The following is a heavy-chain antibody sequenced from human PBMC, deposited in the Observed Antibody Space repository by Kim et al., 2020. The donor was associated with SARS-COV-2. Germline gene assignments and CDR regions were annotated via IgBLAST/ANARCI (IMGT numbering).Heavy chain of an antibody. CDR2: IDPSDSYT. CDR1: GYSFTSYW. CDR3: ATRIVGDYYYYYGMDV. V-gene: IGHV5-10-1*01. D-gene: IGHD1-26*01. J-gene: IGHJ6*02. Sequence: GESLKISCKGSGYSFTSYWISWVRQMPGKGLEWMGRIDPSDSYTNYSPSFQGHVTISADKSISTAYLQWSSLKASDTAMYYCATRIVGDYYYYYGMDVWGQGTTVTVSS.